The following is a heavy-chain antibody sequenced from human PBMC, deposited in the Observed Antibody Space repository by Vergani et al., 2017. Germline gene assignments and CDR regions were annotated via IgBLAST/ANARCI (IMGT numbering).Heavy chain of an antibody. CDR2: ISGPGLST. CDR3: AKEGGGYCSGGTCYPEY. V-gene: IGHV3-23*01. Sequence: EVQLLESGGDLVQPGGSLRLSCAASEFTFSDVWMSWVRQAPGKGLEWVSSISGPGLSTYYADSMEGPFTISRDNSKNTLYLQMKSLRPEDTAEYYCAKEGGGYCSGGTCYPEYWGQGTLVIVSS. D-gene: IGHD2-15*01. CDR1: EFTFSDVW. J-gene: IGHJ4*02.